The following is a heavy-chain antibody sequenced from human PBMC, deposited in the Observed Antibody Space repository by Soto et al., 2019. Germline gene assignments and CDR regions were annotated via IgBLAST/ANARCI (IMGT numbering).Heavy chain of an antibody. CDR1: GFTFSSYA. Sequence: GGSLRLSCAASGFTFSSYAMSRVRQAPGKGLEWVPYISSSSSTIYYADSVKGRFTISRDNAKNSLYLQMNSLRDEDTAVYYCARDLSREPTTVGLDFSGQGTTVTVSS. CDR2: ISSSSSTI. D-gene: IGHD4-4*01. CDR3: ARDLSREPTTVGLDF. V-gene: IGHV3-48*02. J-gene: IGHJ6*02.